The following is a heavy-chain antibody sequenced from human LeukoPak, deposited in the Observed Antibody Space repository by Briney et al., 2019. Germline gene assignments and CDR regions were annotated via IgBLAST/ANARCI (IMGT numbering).Heavy chain of an antibody. CDR1: GYTFTGYY. CDR2: INPNSGGT. V-gene: IGHV1-2*02. D-gene: IGHD3-9*01. Sequence: ASVKVSCKASGYTFTGYYMHWVRQAPGQGLEWMGWINPNSGGTNYAQKFQGRVTMTRDTSISTAYMELSRLRSDDTAVYYCARDTIERYYYYYMDVWGKGTTVTVSS. CDR3: ARDTIERYYYYYMDV. J-gene: IGHJ6*03.